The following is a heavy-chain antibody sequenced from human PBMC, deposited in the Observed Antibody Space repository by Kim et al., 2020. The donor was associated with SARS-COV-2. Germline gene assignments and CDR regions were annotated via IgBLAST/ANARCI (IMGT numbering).Heavy chain of an antibody. J-gene: IGHJ4*02. V-gene: IGHV3-74*01. CDR1: GFTFSSYW. CDR3: ARGVSTMVRGVLDY. CDR2: INSDGSST. D-gene: IGHD3-10*01. Sequence: GGSLRLSCAASGFTFSSYWMHWVRQAPGKGLVWVSRINSDGSSTSYADSVKGRFTISRDNAKNTLYLQMNSLRAEDTAVYYCARGVSTMVRGVLDYWGQGTLVTVSS.